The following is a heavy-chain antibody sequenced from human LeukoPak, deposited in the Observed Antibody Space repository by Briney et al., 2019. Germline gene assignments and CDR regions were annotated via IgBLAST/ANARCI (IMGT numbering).Heavy chain of an antibody. J-gene: IGHJ6*04. V-gene: IGHV3-23*01. CDR2: ISGSGGST. CDR1: GFTFSSYA. Sequence: GGSLRLSCAASGFTFSSYAMSWVRQAPGKGLEWVSAISGSGGSTYYADSVKGRFTISRDNSKNTLYLQMNSLRAEDTAVYYCAKRKNYDFWSGPEFLYYYYYGMDVGGKGTTVTVPS. D-gene: IGHD3-3*01. CDR3: AKRKNYDFWSGPEFLYYYYYGMDV.